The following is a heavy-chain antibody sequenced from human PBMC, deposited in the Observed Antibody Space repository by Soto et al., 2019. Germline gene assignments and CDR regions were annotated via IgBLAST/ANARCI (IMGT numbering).Heavy chain of an antibody. CDR2: MNPNSGNT. Sequence: SLKVSCKASGYTFTSYDIHWVRQATGQGLEWMGWMNPNSGNTGYAQKFQGRVTMTRNTSISTAYMELSSLRSEDTAVYYFARGRGYGETVILWGQGTTVTVSS. CDR1: GYTFTSYD. J-gene: IGHJ6*02. D-gene: IGHD4-17*01. V-gene: IGHV1-8*01. CDR3: ARGRGYGETVIL.